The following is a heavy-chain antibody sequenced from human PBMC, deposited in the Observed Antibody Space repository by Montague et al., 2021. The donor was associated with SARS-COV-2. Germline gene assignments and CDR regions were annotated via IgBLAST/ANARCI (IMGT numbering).Heavy chain of an antibody. J-gene: IGHJ6*02. CDR1: GGSISSSTYY. CDR3: LRYGYTKVWSGMDV. V-gene: IGHV4-39*01. Sequence: SETLSLTCTVSGGSISSSTYYWGWIRQPPGKGLEWIGSIHHSGSTYNNSSLETRVTISVNTSKDQFSLKLSSVTAADTAVFYCLRYGYTKVWSGMDVWGQGITVTVSS. D-gene: IGHD6-13*01. CDR2: IHHSGST.